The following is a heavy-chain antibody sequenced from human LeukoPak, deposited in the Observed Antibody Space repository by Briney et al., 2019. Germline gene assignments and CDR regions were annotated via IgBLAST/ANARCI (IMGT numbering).Heavy chain of an antibody. CDR2: MVGSGNT. CDR3: ARLYSSSCPDY. D-gene: IGHD6-13*01. J-gene: IGHJ4*02. CDR1: GFSFSTYA. Sequence: PGGSLRLSCTASGFSFSTYAMTWVRQAPGKGLEWVSGMVGSGNTYYADSVKGRFTISRDNAKNSLYLQMNSLRAEDTALYYCARLYSSSCPDYWGQGTLVTVSS. V-gene: IGHV3-23*01.